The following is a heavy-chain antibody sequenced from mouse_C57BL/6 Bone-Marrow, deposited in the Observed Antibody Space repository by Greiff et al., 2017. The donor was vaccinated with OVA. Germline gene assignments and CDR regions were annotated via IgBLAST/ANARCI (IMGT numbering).Heavy chain of an antibody. CDR2: IDPENGDT. J-gene: IGHJ1*03. D-gene: IGHD1-1*01. CDR1: GFNIKDDY. Sequence: EVKLQESGAELVRPGASVKLSCTASGFNIKDDYMHWVKQRPEQGLEWIGWIDPENGDTEYASKFQGKATITADTSSNTAYLQLSSLTSEDTAVCYCTFYYGWYFDVWGTGTTVTVSS. CDR3: TFYYGWYFDV. V-gene: IGHV14-4*01.